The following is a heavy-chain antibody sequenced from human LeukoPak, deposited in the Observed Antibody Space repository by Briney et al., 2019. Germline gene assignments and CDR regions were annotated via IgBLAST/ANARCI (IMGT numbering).Heavy chain of an antibody. J-gene: IGHJ4*02. Sequence: PSETLSLTCAVYGGSFSGYYWSWIRQPPGKGLEWIGEINHSGSTNYNPSLKSRVTISVDTSKNQFSLKLSSVTAADTAVYYCARGQGSGSYYDFDYWGQGTLVTVSS. CDR1: GGSFSGYY. CDR3: ARGQGSGSYYDFDY. D-gene: IGHD3-10*01. V-gene: IGHV4-34*01. CDR2: INHSGST.